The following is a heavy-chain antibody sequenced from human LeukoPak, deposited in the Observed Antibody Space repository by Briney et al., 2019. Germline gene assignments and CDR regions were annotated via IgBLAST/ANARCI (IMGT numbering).Heavy chain of an antibody. CDR1: GSTFTTYN. Sequence: GRSLTPSCAAAGSTFTTYNMNSVRQDPGNWKGGGLYCSSCRSTIWCANTVDGRFASSRDNAKNSLYLQMNSLRDQDTAVYYCAMGETARVDYWGQGILVTVSS. D-gene: IGHD3-16*01. CDR3: AMGETARVDY. J-gene: IGHJ4*02. V-gene: IGHV3-48*02. CDR2: CSSCRSTI.